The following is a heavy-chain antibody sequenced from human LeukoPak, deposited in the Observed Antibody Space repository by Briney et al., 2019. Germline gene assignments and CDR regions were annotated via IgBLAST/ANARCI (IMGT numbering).Heavy chain of an antibody. CDR3: AKSFTPTLCRNLDY. D-gene: IGHD1-14*01. V-gene: IGHV3-23*01. J-gene: IGHJ4*02. CDR1: GFTFSSYS. CDR2: ISRGGDDI. Sequence: PGGSLRLPCAASGFTFSSYSMNWVRQAPGKGLEWVSVISRGGDDIYYADSVKGRFTISRDNSKNTLYLQMNSLRAEDTAVYYCAKSFTPTLCRNLDYWGQGTLATVSS.